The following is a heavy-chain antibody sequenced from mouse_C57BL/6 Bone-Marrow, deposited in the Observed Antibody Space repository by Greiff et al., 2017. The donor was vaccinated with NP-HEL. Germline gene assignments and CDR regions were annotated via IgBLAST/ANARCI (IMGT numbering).Heavy chain of an antibody. CDR2: INPNNGGT. CDR3: AREEEYYYGSSYLTGFEV. V-gene: IGHV1-18*01. J-gene: IGHJ1*03. Sequence: VQLQQSGPELVKPGASVKIPCKASGYTFTDYNMDWVKQSHGKSLEWIGDINPNNGGTIYNQKFKGKATLTVDKSCSTAYMERRSLTSEDTAVYYCAREEEYYYGSSYLTGFEVWGTGTTVTVSS. D-gene: IGHD1-1*01. CDR1: GYTFTDYN.